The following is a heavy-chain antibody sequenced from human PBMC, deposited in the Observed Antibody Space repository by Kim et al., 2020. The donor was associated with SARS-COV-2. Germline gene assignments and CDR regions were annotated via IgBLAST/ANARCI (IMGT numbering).Heavy chain of an antibody. V-gene: IGHV1-46*01. J-gene: IGHJ4*02. D-gene: IGHD1-26*01. CDR3: TKYSGRNPFDY. Sequence: NYAPEFQGRVPLTRATSTRTVYIELSSLRSEDTAVYYCTKYSGRNPFDYWGQGTLVTVSS.